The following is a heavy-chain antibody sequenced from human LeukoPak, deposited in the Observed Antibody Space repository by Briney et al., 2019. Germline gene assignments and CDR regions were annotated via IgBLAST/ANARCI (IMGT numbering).Heavy chain of an antibody. CDR3: ARLGGGSYYRHFDY. J-gene: IGHJ4*02. D-gene: IGHD1-26*01. V-gene: IGHV4-59*01. Sequence: SETLSLTCTVSGGSISSYYWSWIRQTPGKGLEWIGYIYYTGSTSYNPSLKSRVTISVDTSKNQFSLTLSSVTAADTAVYYCARLGGGSYYRHFDYWGQGILVTVSS. CDR1: GGSISSYY. CDR2: IYYTGST.